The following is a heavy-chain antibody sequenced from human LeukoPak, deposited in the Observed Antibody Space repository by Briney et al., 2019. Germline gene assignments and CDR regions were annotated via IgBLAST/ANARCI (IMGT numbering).Heavy chain of an antibody. D-gene: IGHD5-24*01. CDR1: GGSFSGYY. CDR3: ARFGRDGYSK. J-gene: IGHJ4*02. CDR2: INHSGST. Sequence: KTSETLSLTCAVYGGSFSGYYWSWIRQPPGKGLEWIGEINHSGSTNYNPSLKSRVTISVDTSKNQFSLKLSSVTAADTAVYYCARFGRDGYSKWGQGTLVTVSS. V-gene: IGHV4-34*01.